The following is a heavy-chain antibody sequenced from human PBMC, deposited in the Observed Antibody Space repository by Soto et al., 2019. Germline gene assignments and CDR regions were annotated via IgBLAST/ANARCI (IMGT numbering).Heavy chain of an antibody. J-gene: IGHJ4*02. CDR1: GFTLSFYW. Sequence: HLVESGGGLVQPGGSLRLSCAASGFTLSFYWMIWVRQAPGKGLEWVANIKQDGSETYYADSVKGRFTISRDNAKNSLYLQMNSLRGEDTAVYYCARETCADSHWGRGTLVTVSS. V-gene: IGHV3-7*01. CDR2: IKQDGSET. CDR3: ARETCADSH.